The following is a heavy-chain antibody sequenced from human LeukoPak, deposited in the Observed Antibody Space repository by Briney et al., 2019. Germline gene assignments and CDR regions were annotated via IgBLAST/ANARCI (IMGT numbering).Heavy chain of an antibody. CDR3: ARGGDSSGYCDAFDI. Sequence: SVKVSCKASGGTFSSYAISWVRQAPGQGLEWMGRIIPILGIANYAQKFQGRVTITADKSTSTAYMELSSLRSEDTAVYYCARGGDSSGYCDAFDIWGQGTMVTVSS. J-gene: IGHJ3*02. V-gene: IGHV1-69*04. CDR1: GGTFSSYA. CDR2: IIPILGIA. D-gene: IGHD3-22*01.